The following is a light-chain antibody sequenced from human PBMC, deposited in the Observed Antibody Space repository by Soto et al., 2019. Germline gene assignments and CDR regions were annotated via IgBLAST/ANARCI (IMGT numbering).Light chain of an antibody. CDR3: SSYTSGGNYV. V-gene: IGLV2-11*01. J-gene: IGLJ1*01. CDR2: DVS. CDR1: STDVGGYNY. Sequence: QSALTQPRSVSGSPGQSVTISCTGTSTDVGGYNYVSWYQQHPGKVPKLMLYDVSKRPSGVPNRFSGSKSGNTASLTISGLQAEDEADYYCSSYTSGGNYVFGTGTKVTVL.